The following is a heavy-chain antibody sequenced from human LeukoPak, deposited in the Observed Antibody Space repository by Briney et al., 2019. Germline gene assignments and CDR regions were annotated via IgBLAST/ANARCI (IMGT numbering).Heavy chain of an antibody. Sequence: SSETLSLTCTVSGGSISSYYWSWIRQPPGKGLEWIGYIYYSGSTNYNPSLKSRVTISVDTSKNQFSLKLSSATAADTAVYYCARGRSSLGWDYCYYMDVWGKGTTVTVSS. CDR3: ARGRSSLGWDYCYYMDV. V-gene: IGHV4-59*01. J-gene: IGHJ6*03. CDR1: GGSISSYY. D-gene: IGHD6-6*01. CDR2: IYYSGST.